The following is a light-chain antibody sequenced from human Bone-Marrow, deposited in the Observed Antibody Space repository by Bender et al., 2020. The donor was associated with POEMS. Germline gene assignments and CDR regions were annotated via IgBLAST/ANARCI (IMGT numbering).Light chain of an antibody. CDR3: AAWDDSLTGPV. Sequence: QSVLTQPPSASGTPGQTVTISCSGSNSNIGSNIVNWFQHLPGTAPQLLIYNDHQRPSGVPDRFSGSRSGTSASLAISGLQSEDEADYYCAAWDDSLTGPVFGGGTKLTVL. J-gene: IGLJ2*01. V-gene: IGLV1-44*01. CDR2: NDH. CDR1: NSNIGSNI.